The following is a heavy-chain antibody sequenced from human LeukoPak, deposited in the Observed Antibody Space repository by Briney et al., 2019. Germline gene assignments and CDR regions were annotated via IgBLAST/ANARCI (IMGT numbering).Heavy chain of an antibody. J-gene: IGHJ4*02. Sequence: KPGGSLRLSCAASGFTFSSYSMNWVRQAPGKGLEWVSSISSSSSYIYYADSVKGRFTISRDNAKNSLYLQMNSLRAEDTAVYYCARQRMYGGWSSAPSDYWGQGTLVTVSS. V-gene: IGHV3-21*01. CDR3: ARQRMYGGWSSAPSDY. D-gene: IGHD6-19*01. CDR1: GFTFSSYS. CDR2: ISSSSSYI.